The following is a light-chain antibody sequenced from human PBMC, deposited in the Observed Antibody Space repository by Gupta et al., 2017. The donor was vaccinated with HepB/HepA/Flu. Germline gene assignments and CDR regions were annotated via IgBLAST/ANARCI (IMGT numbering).Light chain of an antibody. J-gene: IGKJ4*01. CDR3: QQQNNWPIT. CDR1: QSVSSN. V-gene: IGKV3-11*01. Sequence: EIVLTQSPATLSFSPGERASLSCWASQSVSSNLAWYQQKPGQAPRLLMYGSSNRAAGIPARFSGSGCRTDFALTISRREREDFAVYYCQQQNNWPITIGGGTKVEI. CDR2: GSS.